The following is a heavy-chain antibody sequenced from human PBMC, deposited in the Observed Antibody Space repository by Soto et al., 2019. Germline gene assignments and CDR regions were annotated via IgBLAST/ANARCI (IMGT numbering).Heavy chain of an antibody. D-gene: IGHD6-19*01. Sequence: QVQLVESGGGVVQPGRSLRLSCAASGFTFSSYAMHWVRQAPGKGLEWVAVISYDGSNKYYADSVKGRFTISRDNSKNTLYLQVNSLRAEDTAVYYCASSSGWPHGGYWGQGTLVTVSS. CDR3: ASSSGWPHGGY. V-gene: IGHV3-30-3*01. CDR2: ISYDGSNK. CDR1: GFTFSSYA. J-gene: IGHJ4*02.